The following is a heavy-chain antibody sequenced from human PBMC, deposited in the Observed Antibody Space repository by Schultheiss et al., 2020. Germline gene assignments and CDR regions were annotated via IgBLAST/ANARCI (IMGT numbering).Heavy chain of an antibody. CDR2: IYYSGST. CDR1: DGSISSSSHY. V-gene: IGHV4-39*01. J-gene: IGHJ4*02. Sequence: SETLSLTCTVSDGSISSSSHYWGWIRQPPGKGLEWIGCIYYSGSTYYNPSLKSRVTISVDTSKNQFSLKLTSVTAADTAVYYCARRGIAAVGTDFFDYWGQGNLVTVSS. CDR3: ARRGIAAVGTDFFDY. D-gene: IGHD6-13*01.